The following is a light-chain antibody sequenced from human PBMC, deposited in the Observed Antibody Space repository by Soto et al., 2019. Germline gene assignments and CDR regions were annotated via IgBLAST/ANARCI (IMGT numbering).Light chain of an antibody. J-gene: IGKJ2*01. CDR1: QSVSSSY. V-gene: IGKV3-20*01. CDR3: QRYGGSYT. CDR2: GAS. Sequence: EIVLTQSPGTLSLSPGETATLSCRASQSVSSSYLVWYQQKPGLAPRLLIYGASSRATGIPDRFSGSGSGTDFILTISRLEPDDFAVNYCQRYGGSYTFGQGTKLEIK.